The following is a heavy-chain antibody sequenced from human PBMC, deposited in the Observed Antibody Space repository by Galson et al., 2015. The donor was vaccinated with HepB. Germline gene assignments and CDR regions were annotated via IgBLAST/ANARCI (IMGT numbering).Heavy chain of an antibody. Sequence: SLRLSCAASGFSFSAHTMTWVRQAPGKGLEWVSSISSFNNYIYYADSVKGRFTISRDNAKNSLSLQMNSLRAEDTAVYYCARDVVWDRASDVWGQGTMVAVSS. D-gene: IGHD3-16*01. J-gene: IGHJ3*01. CDR3: ARDVVWDRASDV. V-gene: IGHV3-21*06. CDR1: GFSFSAHT. CDR2: ISSFNNYI.